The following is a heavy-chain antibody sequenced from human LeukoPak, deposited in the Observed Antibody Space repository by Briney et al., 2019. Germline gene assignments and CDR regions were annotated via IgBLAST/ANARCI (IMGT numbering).Heavy chain of an antibody. D-gene: IGHD3-3*01. V-gene: IGHV3-23*01. CDR3: AKDRLLTKLKDFWSGYYTGPAIDY. Sequence: GGSLRLSCAASGFTFSSYAMSWVRQAPGKGLEWVSAISGSGGSTYYADSVKGRFTISRDNSKNTLYLQMNSLRAEDTAVYYCAKDRLLTKLKDFWSGYYTGPAIDYWGQGTLVTVSS. CDR2: ISGSGGST. CDR1: GFTFSSYA. J-gene: IGHJ4*02.